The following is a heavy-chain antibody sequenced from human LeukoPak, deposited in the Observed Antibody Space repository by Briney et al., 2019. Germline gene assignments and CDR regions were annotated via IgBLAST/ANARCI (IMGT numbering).Heavy chain of an antibody. D-gene: IGHD2-2*02. Sequence: GGSLRLSCAASGFTLSSYAMHWVRQAPGKGLEWVAVISYDGSNKYYADSVKGRFTISRDNSKNTLYLQMNSLRAEDTAVYYCARERINCSSTSCYTEFDYWGQGTLVTVSS. V-gene: IGHV3-30-3*01. CDR1: GFTLSSYA. CDR2: ISYDGSNK. CDR3: ARERINCSSTSCYTEFDY. J-gene: IGHJ4*02.